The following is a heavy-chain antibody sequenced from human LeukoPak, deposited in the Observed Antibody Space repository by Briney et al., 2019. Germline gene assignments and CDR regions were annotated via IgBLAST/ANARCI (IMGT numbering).Heavy chain of an antibody. D-gene: IGHD6-13*01. CDR1: GGTFSSYA. Sequence: ASVKVSCKASGGTFSSYAISWVRQAPGQGLEWMGRIIPIFGTANYAQKFQGRVTITTDESTSTAYMEPSSLRSEDTAVYYCARDDSSSFRGAEYFQHWGQGTLVTVSS. V-gene: IGHV1-69*05. J-gene: IGHJ1*01. CDR3: ARDDSSSFRGAEYFQH. CDR2: IIPIFGTA.